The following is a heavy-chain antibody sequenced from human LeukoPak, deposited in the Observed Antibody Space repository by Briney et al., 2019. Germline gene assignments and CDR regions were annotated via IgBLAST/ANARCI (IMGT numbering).Heavy chain of an antibody. Sequence: GGALRLSCAVSGFTFSNYAMSWVRQAPGKGLEWVSTISGNGGNTYYADSVKGRFTISRDNSKNTLYLQMNSLRAEDTAVYYCAKDFYFDSSYDAFDIWGQGTMVTVSS. CDR3: AKDFYFDSSYDAFDI. J-gene: IGHJ3*02. V-gene: IGHV3-23*01. D-gene: IGHD3-22*01. CDR2: ISGNGGNT. CDR1: GFTFSNYA.